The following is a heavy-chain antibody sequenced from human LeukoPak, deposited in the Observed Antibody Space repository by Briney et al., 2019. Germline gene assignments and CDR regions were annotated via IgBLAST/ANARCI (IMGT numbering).Heavy chain of an antibody. J-gene: IGHJ1*01. Sequence: GGSLLLSCAASGFTFSTYALHWVRQAPGKGLGWVAVISYDGRNKYYADSVKGRFTISRDNSKNTLYLQMNSLRAEDTAVYYCAREMAPDQYDYVWGSYRSYFQHWGQGTLVTVSS. CDR3: AREMAPDQYDYVWGSYRSYFQH. CDR1: GFTFSTYA. CDR2: ISYDGRNK. V-gene: IGHV3-30*04. D-gene: IGHD3-16*02.